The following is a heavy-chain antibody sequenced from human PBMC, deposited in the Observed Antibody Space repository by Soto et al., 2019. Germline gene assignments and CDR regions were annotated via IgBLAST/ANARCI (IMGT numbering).Heavy chain of an antibody. V-gene: IGHV1-18*01. CDR2: INTYNGNA. Sequence: QVQLVQSGAEVKKPGASVKVSCKASGYTFTSYGISWVRQAPGQGLEWMGGINTYNGNANYAQKLQARVTLTTNTCTRTAYVELRSLGSDETAVNYSARDWSGVDSWAQGTLSTVSS. J-gene: IGHJ4*02. CDR3: ARDWSGVDS. CDR1: GYTFTSYG.